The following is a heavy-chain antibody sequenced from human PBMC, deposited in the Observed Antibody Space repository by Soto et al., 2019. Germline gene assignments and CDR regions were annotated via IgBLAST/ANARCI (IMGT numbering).Heavy chain of an antibody. J-gene: IGHJ6*03. V-gene: IGHV3-7*01. Sequence: EVQLVESGGGLVQPGGSLRLSCVASGFTFSTYWMSWVRLAPGTGLEWVATIQQDGSDKYYVDSAKSRFTVSSDNAKNSRDLQMNSLSGDDTAVYYCVIGCGRSSCPYYLDVWGKGTTVTVSS. CDR2: IQQDGSDK. D-gene: IGHD2-2*01. CDR3: VIGCGRSSCPYYLDV. CDR1: GFTFSTYW.